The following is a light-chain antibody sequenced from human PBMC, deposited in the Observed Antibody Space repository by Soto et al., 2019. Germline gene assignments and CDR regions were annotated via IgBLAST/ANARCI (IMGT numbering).Light chain of an antibody. J-gene: IGKJ1*01. CDR1: QSVSRK. V-gene: IGKV3-15*01. CDR3: QQYDKWPRT. Sequence: EFVMTQSPATLSVSQGDRATLYCRASQSVSRKLAWYQQTPGKAPSLLIYAASTMATGVPARFSGSGSGTEFTLTISSLQSEDFAIYHCQQYDKWPRTFGQGTKVDIK. CDR2: AAS.